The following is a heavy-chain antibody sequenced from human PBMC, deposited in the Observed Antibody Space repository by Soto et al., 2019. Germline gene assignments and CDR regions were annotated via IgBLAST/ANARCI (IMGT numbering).Heavy chain of an antibody. CDR2: ISSSGSST. J-gene: IGHJ6*02. CDR3: ARDIGKAAAGTDYYYGMDV. D-gene: IGHD6-13*01. Sequence: WVSLRLSCAASGFTFISYAMSWVRQAPGKGLEWVSRISSSGSSTCYADSVKGRFTISRDNAKNTLYLQMNSLRAEDTAVYYCARDIGKAAAGTDYYYGMDVWGQGTTV. V-gene: IGHV3-23*01. CDR1: GFTFISYA.